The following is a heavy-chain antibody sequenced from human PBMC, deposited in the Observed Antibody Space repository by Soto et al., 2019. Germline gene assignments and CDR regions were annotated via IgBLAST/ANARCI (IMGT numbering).Heavy chain of an antibody. V-gene: IGHV3-9*01. Sequence: EVQLVESGGGLVQPGRSLRLSCAASGFSFDEYGMHWVRQAPGKGLEWVSGISWNSGTIVYADSVKGRFSISRDNAKKSLYLQMNSLRAEDRALYYCAKSKGGTANGMDVWGQGTTVIVSS. CDR1: GFSFDEYG. CDR2: ISWNSGTI. J-gene: IGHJ6*02. D-gene: IGHD2-21*02. CDR3: AKSKGGTANGMDV.